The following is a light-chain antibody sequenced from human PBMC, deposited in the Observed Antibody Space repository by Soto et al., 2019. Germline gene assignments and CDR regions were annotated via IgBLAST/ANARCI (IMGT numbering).Light chain of an antibody. CDR2: GAS. V-gene: IGKV3-20*01. CDR1: QTVGSRY. CDR3: QQYGNSPLT. Sequence: EIVLTQSPGTLSLSPGDSATLSCRASQTVGSRYLAWYQQKPGQAPRLLIYGASNRATGIPDRFTGSGSGTDFTLTISRLEPEDFAVFYCQQYGNSPLTVGGGTKVDSK. J-gene: IGKJ4*01.